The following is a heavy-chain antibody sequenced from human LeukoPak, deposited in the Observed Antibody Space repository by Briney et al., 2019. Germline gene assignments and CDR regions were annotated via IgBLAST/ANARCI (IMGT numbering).Heavy chain of an antibody. CDR1: GYTFTSYG. D-gene: IGHD5-18*01. CDR2: ISAYNGNT. V-gene: IGHV1-18*01. J-gene: IGHJ3*02. CDR3: ARDYTRGYSYGYDAFDI. Sequence: GASVKVSCKASGYTFTSYGISWVRQAPGQGLEWMGWISAYNGNTNYAQKLQGRVTMTTDTSTSTAHMELRSLRSDDTAVYYCARDYTRGYSYGYDAFDIWGQGTMVTVSS.